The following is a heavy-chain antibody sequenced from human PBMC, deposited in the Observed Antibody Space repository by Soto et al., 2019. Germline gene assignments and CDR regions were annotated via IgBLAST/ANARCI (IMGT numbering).Heavy chain of an antibody. J-gene: IGHJ5*02. Sequence: PSETLSLTCAVYGGSFSGYYWSWIRQPPGKGLEWIGEINHSGSTNYNPSLKSRVTISVDTSKNQFSLKLSSVTAADTAVYYCARSMVGGAIGARYNWFDPWGQGTLVTVSS. CDR3: ARSMVGGAIGARYNWFDP. CDR2: INHSGST. CDR1: GGSFSGYY. D-gene: IGHD3-10*01. V-gene: IGHV4-34*01.